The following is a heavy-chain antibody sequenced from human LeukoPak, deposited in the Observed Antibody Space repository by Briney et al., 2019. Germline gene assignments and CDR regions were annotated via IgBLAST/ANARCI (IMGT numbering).Heavy chain of an antibody. Sequence: GGSLRLSCAVSGFTFNSCSMSWVRQAPGKGLEWVSGISTSGGSAYYADSVKGRFTISRDNSKNTLYLQMSSLRAEDTAIYYRARYCSGASSYSGVDYWGQGTLVPVSS. CDR2: ISTSGGSA. V-gene: IGHV3-23*01. CDR1: GFTFNSCS. D-gene: IGHD2-15*01. J-gene: IGHJ4*02. CDR3: ARYCSGASSYSGVDY.